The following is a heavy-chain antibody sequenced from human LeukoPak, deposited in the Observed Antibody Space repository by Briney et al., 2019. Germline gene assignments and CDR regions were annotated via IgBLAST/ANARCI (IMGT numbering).Heavy chain of an antibody. Sequence: SETLSLTCTVSGGSISSYYWSWIRQPAGKGLEWIGRIYTSGSTNYNPSLKSRVTMSVDTAKNQFSLKLSSVTAADTAVYYCARDGFAYYYYGMDVWGQGTTVTVSS. D-gene: IGHD3-16*01. CDR3: ARDGFAYYYYGMDV. V-gene: IGHV4-4*07. CDR1: GGSISSYY. CDR2: IYTSGST. J-gene: IGHJ6*02.